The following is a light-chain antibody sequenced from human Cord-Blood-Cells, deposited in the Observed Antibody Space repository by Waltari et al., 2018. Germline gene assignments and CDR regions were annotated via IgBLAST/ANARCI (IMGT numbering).Light chain of an antibody. Sequence: IQLTQSPSSLSASLGDRVTITCRASQGISSYLAWYQQKPGKAPKLLIYAASTLQSGGPSRFSGSGSGTEFPLTISSLKPEDFATYYCQQLNSYPPTFGGGTKVEIK. CDR3: QQLNSYPPT. J-gene: IGKJ4*01. CDR2: AAS. V-gene: IGKV1-9*01. CDR1: QGISSY.